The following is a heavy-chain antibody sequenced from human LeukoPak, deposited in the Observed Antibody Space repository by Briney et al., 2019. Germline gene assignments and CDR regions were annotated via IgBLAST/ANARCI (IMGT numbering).Heavy chain of an antibody. CDR2: INWNGGST. D-gene: IGHD3-22*01. J-gene: IGHJ4*02. CDR1: GVTFDDDG. Sequence: GGSVRLSCTASGVTFDDDGMSWVRQAPGKGLEWVSGINWNGGSTGYADSVRGRFTISRDNAKKSLYLQMNSLRVEDTALYYCAREHSSGYYFDYWGQGTLVTVSS. CDR3: AREHSSGYYFDY. V-gene: IGHV3-20*04.